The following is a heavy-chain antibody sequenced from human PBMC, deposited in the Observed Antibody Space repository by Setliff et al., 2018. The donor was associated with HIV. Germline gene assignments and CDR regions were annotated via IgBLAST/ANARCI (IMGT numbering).Heavy chain of an antibody. V-gene: IGHV1-46*03. CDR1: GYTFTSYY. Sequence: ASVKVSCKASGYTFTSYYMHWVRQAPGQGLEWMGMINPSDGSTRYAQKLQGRVTMTRDTSTSTVYMELSSLRSEDTAVYYCARDCSSTSCPGSFNYYYYYYYMDVWGKGTTVTVSS. CDR2: INPSDGST. D-gene: IGHD2-2*01. J-gene: IGHJ6*03. CDR3: ARDCSSTSCPGSFNYYYYYYYMDV.